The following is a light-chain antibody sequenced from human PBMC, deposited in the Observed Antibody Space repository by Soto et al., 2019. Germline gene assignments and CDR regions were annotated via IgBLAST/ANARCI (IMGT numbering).Light chain of an antibody. V-gene: IGLV2-11*01. CDR1: SSDVGAYNY. Sequence: QSALTQPRSVSWSPGQSVTISCTGTSSDVGAYNYVSRYQHHPGKAPKLVIYDVTKRPSGVPDRFAGSKSGNTASLTISGLQAEDEADYYCCSYAGSSLWVFGGGTKVTVL. J-gene: IGLJ3*02. CDR2: DVT. CDR3: CSYAGSSLWV.